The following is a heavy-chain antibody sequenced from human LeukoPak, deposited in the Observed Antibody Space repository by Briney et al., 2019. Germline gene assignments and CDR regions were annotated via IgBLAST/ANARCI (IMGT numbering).Heavy chain of an antibody. V-gene: IGHV1-18*01. D-gene: IGHD3-3*01. CDR1: GYTFTSYG. Sequence: ASVKVSCKASGYTFTSYGISWVRQAPGQGLEWMGWISAYNGNTNYAQKLQGRVTMTTDTSTSTAYMELRSLRSDDTAVYYCAREWESTYYDFWSGYYTTADGLDYWGQGTLVTVSS. CDR2: ISAYNGNT. J-gene: IGHJ4*02. CDR3: AREWESTYYDFWSGYYTTADGLDY.